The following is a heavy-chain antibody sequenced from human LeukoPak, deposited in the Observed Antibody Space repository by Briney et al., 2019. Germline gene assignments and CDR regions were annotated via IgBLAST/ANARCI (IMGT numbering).Heavy chain of an antibody. CDR1: GFTFSSYG. D-gene: IGHD1-26*01. V-gene: IGHV3-33*01. CDR2: IWYDGSNK. J-gene: IGHJ4*02. CDR3: AREWRGKVGATYSDY. Sequence: GRSLRLSCAASGFTFSSYGMHWVRQAPGKGLEWVAVIWYDGSNKYYADSVKGRFTISRDNSKNTLYLQMNSLRAEDTAVYYRAREWRGKVGATYSDYWGQGTLVTVSP.